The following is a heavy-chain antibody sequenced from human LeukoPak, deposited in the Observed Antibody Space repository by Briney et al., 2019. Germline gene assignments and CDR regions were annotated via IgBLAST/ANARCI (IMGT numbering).Heavy chain of an antibody. CDR3: ARVMGAANFDY. CDR2: INGSGKT. Sequence: SETLSLTCAVSGGSFSAFHWTWIRQPPGLGLEWIGEINGSGKTNYNPSLKSRVTISVDTSKNQFSLKMTSVTAADTAVYYCARVMGAANFDYWGQGTLVTVSS. V-gene: IGHV4-34*01. CDR1: GGSFSAFH. D-gene: IGHD1-26*01. J-gene: IGHJ4*02.